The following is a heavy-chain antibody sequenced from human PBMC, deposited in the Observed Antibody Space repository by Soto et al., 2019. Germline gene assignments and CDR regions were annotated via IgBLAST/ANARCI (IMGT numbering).Heavy chain of an antibody. CDR2: IYYSGTT. V-gene: IGHV4-39*01. D-gene: IGHD3-16*01. J-gene: IGHJ4*01. CDR1: GGTRSSSFYY. Sequence: PSELLSLTWNVSGGTRSSSFYYWGWIRQPPGKGLEWIGAIYYSGTTYYNPSLKTRVSLFLHTSENQFSLRLTSVTAADTAVYFCASLNYDYVRTYFDSWGHGTLVTGSS. CDR3: ASLNYDYVRTYFDS.